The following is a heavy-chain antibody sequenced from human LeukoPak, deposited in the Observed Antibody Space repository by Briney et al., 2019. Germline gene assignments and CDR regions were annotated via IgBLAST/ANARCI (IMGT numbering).Heavy chain of an antibody. CDR2: MNPNSGNT. J-gene: IGHJ4*02. V-gene: IGHV1-8*03. D-gene: IGHD3-10*01. Sequence: ASVKVSCRAPGYTFTSYDINWVRQATGQGLEWMGWMNPNSGNTGYAQKFQGRVTITRNTSISTAYMELRSLRSDDTAVYYCARSPMVRGVISDYWGQGTLVTVSS. CDR3: ARSPMVRGVISDY. CDR1: GYTFTSYD.